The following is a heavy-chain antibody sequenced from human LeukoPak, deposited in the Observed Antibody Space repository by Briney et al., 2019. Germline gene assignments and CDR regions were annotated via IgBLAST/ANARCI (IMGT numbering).Heavy chain of an antibody. J-gene: IGHJ4*02. CDR3: ARVTAMVSEIDY. Sequence: MTSETLSLTCTVSGGSISSYYWRWIRQPPGKGLEWIGYIYYSGSTNYNPSLKSRVTISVDTSKNQFSLKLSSVTAADTAVYYCARVTAMVSEIDYWGQGTLVTVSS. D-gene: IGHD5-18*01. V-gene: IGHV4-59*01. CDR1: GGSISSYY. CDR2: IYYSGST.